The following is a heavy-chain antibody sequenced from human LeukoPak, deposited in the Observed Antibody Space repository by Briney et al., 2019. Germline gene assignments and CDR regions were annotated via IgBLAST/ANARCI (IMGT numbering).Heavy chain of an antibody. J-gene: IGHJ4*02. CDR1: GYTLTELS. V-gene: IGHV1-24*01. Sequence: ASVKVSCKVSGYTLTELSMHWVRQAPGKGLEWMGGFDPEDGETIYAQKFQGRVTMTEDTSTDTAYMELSSLRSEDTAVYYCATGEYYYDSSGYGTCRFDYWGQGTLVTVSS. CDR3: ATGEYYYDSSGYGTCRFDY. CDR2: FDPEDGET. D-gene: IGHD3-22*01.